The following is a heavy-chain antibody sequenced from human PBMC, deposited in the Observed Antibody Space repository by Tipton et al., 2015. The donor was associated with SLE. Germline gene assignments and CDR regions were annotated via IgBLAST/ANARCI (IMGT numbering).Heavy chain of an antibody. Sequence: TLSLTCTVSSDSMSSYYWSWLRQPAGKGLEWIGRIYISGSTNYNPSLKSRVTISVDTSNNQFSLNLNSVTAADTAVYYCARDHYGYNYYYVDVWGRGTSVTVSS. CDR1: SDSMSSYY. J-gene: IGHJ6*03. D-gene: IGHD3-10*01. CDR2: IYISGST. V-gene: IGHV4-4*07. CDR3: ARDHYGYNYYYVDV.